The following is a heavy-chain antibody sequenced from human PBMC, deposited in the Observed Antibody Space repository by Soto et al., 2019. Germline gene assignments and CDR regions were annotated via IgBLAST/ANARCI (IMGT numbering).Heavy chain of an antibody. CDR1: GFTFSTHS. Sequence: GGSLRLSCAVSGFTFSTHSMNWVRQAPGKGLEWISYITSSDVTMYADSVKGRFTISRDNAKNSLYLQMNSLRGEDTAVYFCVGEVGFQLIYWGQGTLVTVSS. D-gene: IGHD2-2*01. J-gene: IGHJ4*02. CDR2: ITSSDVTM. V-gene: IGHV3-48*01. CDR3: VGEVGFQLIY.